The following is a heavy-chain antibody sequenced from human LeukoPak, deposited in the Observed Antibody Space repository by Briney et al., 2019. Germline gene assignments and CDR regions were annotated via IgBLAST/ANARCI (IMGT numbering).Heavy chain of an antibody. CDR2: IKQDGSEK. CDR3: ARRSYWFDP. Sequence: PSETLSLTCGVYGGSFSGYHWTWIRLRPGKGLEWVANIKQDGSEKYYVDSVKGRFTISRDNAKNSLYLQMNSLRAEDTAVYYCARRSYWFDPWGQGTLVTVSS. V-gene: IGHV3-7*01. J-gene: IGHJ5*02. CDR1: GGSFSGYH.